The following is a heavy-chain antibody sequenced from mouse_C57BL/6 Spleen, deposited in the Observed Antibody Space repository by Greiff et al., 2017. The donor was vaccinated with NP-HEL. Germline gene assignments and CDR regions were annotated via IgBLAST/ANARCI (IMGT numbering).Heavy chain of an antibody. Sequence: VQLVESGAELARPGASVKMSCKASGYTFTSYTMHWVKQRPGQGLEWIGYINPSSGYTKYNQKFKDKATLTADKSSSTAYMQLSSLTSEDSAVYYCARSLDSSGYRFAYWGKGTLVTVSA. CDR3: ARSLDSSGYRFAY. CDR1: GYTFTSYT. CDR2: INPSSGYT. D-gene: IGHD3-2*02. J-gene: IGHJ3*01. V-gene: IGHV1-4*01.